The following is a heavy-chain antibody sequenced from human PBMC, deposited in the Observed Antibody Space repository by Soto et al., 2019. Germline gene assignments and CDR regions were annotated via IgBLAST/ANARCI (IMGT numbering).Heavy chain of an antibody. Sequence: VQLVQSGAEVKKPGSSVKLSCKASGGTFNRYTISWVRQAPGQGLEWMGGIIPIFGTANYAQKFQGRVAIIADESTSAGYMELRIARSEDSAVYYCELWGVRDGNNSKYNCSGMDVWGQATTVTVSS. CDR1: GGTFNRYT. J-gene: IGHJ6*01. CDR2: IIPIFGTA. D-gene: IGHD3-10*01. CDR3: ELWGVRDGNNSKYNCSGMDV. V-gene: IGHV1-69*01.